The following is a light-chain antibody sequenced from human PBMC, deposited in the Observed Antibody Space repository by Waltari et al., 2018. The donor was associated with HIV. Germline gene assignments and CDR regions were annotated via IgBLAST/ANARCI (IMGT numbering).Light chain of an antibody. J-gene: IGLJ3*02. V-gene: IGLV2-14*01. CDR3: SSYTSSSTWV. CDR1: SSDIGGYNS. CDR2: EVS. Sequence: QSALTQPASVSGSPGQSITVSCTGTSSDIGGYNSVSWYQHHPGKAPKLMIYEVSNRPSGVSDRFSGAKSGNSASLTISVLQAEDEANYYCSSYTSSSTWVFGGGTKLTVL.